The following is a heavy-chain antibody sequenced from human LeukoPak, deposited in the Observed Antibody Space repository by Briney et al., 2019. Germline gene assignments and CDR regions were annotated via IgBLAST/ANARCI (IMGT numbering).Heavy chain of an antibody. CDR3: ARGVRSVEQRAHDY. CDR2: INTNTGNP. CDR1: GYTFTSYA. Sequence: ASVKVSCKASGYTFTSYAMNWVRQAPGQGLEWMGWINTNTGNPTYAQGFTGRFVFSLDTSVSTAYLQISSLKAEDTAVYYCARGVRSVEQRAHDYWGQGTLVTVSS. V-gene: IGHV7-4-1*02. J-gene: IGHJ4*02. D-gene: IGHD6-25*01.